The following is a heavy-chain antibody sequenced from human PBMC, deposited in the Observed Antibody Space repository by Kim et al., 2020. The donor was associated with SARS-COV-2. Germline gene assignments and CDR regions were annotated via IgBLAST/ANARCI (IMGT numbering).Heavy chain of an antibody. D-gene: IGHD3-10*01. CDR1: GFTFSSYA. J-gene: IGHJ2*01. CDR3: VKQGGGWYFDI. V-gene: IGHV3-23*01. Sequence: GGSLRLSCAASGFTFSSYAMSWVRQAPGKGVEWVSGISGSGSGTYYADSVRGRFTISRDNSKNTLYLQMNSLRAEDAALYHCVKQGGGWYFDIWGRGTL. CDR2: ISGSGSGT.